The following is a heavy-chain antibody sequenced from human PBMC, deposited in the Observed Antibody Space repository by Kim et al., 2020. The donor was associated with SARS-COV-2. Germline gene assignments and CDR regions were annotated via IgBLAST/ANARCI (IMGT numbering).Heavy chain of an antibody. CDR1: GGSIRSYY. V-gene: IGHV4-59*01. Sequence: SETLSLTCTVSGGSIRSYYWSWIRQPPGKGLDWIGYIYYSGSTNYNPSLKSRVTISVYTSKNQFSLKLSSVTAADTAVYYCARAGSGIAAANYWGHGTLVSVSS. CDR3: ARAGSGIAAANY. J-gene: IGHJ4*01. CDR2: IYYSGST. D-gene: IGHD6-13*01.